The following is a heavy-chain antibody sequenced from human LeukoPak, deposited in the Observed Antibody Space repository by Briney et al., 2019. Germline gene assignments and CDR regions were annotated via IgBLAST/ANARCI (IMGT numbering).Heavy chain of an antibody. CDR3: ASVVAPAAMPFDY. D-gene: IGHD2-2*01. CDR2: INPNSGGT. V-gene: IGHV1-2*06. J-gene: IGHJ4*02. Sequence: GASVKVSCKASGYTFTGYYMHWVRQAPGQGLEWMGRINPNSGGTNYAQKFQGRVTMTRDTSISTAYMELSRLRSDDTAVYYCASVVAPAAMPFDYWGQGPLVTVSS. CDR1: GYTFTGYY.